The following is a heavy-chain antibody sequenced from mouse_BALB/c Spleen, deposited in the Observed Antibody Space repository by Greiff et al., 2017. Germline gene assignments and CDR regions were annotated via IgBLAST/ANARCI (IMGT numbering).Heavy chain of an antibody. D-gene: IGHD1-1*01. Sequence: EVQRVESGPGLVKPSQSLSLTCSVTGYSITSGYYWNWIRQFPGNKLEWMGYISYDGSNNYNPSLKNRISITRNTSKNQFFLKLNSVTTEDTATYYCARKGSSYNAMDYWGQGTSVTVSS. CDR3: ARKGSSYNAMDY. CDR1: GYSITSGYY. CDR2: ISYDGSN. J-gene: IGHJ4*01. V-gene: IGHV3-6*02.